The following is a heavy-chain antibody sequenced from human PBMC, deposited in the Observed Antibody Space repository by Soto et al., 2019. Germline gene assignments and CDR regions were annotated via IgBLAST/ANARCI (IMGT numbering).Heavy chain of an antibody. CDR3: ARDQPGTRHGYGLGY. CDR1: GFTFSSYS. V-gene: IGHV3-21*01. D-gene: IGHD5-18*01. J-gene: IGHJ4*02. Sequence: EVQLVESGGGLVKPGGSLRLSCAASGFTFSSYSMNWVRQAPGKGLEWVSSISSSSSYIYYADSVKGRCTISRDNAKKALYLQKNRLRAEDTPVYYCARDQPGTRHGYGLGYWGQGTLVTVAS. CDR2: ISSSSSYI.